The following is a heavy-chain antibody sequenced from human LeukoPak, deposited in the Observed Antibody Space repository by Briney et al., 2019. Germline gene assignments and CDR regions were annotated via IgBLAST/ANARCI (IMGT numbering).Heavy chain of an antibody. CDR3: ARAFRQRYFDWLRVGYFDY. V-gene: IGHV4-34*01. CDR2: INHSGST. Sequence: ASETLSLTCAVYGGSFSGYYWSWIRQPPGKGLEWIGEINHSGSTNYNPSLKSRVTISVDTSKNQFSLKLSSVTAADTAVYYCARAFRQRYFDWLRVGYFDYWGRGTLVTVSS. CDR1: GGSFSGYY. J-gene: IGHJ4*02. D-gene: IGHD3-9*01.